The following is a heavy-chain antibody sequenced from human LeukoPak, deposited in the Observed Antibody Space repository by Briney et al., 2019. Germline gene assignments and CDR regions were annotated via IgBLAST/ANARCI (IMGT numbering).Heavy chain of an antibody. CDR2: IIPSGHTT. D-gene: IGHD5-24*01. J-gene: IGHJ4*02. CDR1: GFAFSSYG. V-gene: IGHV3-23*01. CDR3: AKDDRWLQFCC. Sequence: GGSLRLSCAASGFAFSSYGMNWVRQAPGKGLEWVSGIIPSGHTTYYADSVRGRFTISRDNSRNTVYLQMNRLRAEDTAVYYCAKDDRWLQFCCWGQGTLVTVSA.